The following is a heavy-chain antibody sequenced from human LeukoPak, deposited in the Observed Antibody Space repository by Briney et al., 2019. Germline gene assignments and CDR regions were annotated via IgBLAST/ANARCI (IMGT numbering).Heavy chain of an antibody. V-gene: IGHV1-69*13. CDR2: IIPIFGTA. Sequence: ASVKVSGKASGGTFSSYDITWVRQAPGQGLEWMGGIIPIFGTANYAQKFQGRVTITADESTSTAYMELSSLRSEDTAVYYCARGHCINGVCDRGDYWGQGTLVTVSS. D-gene: IGHD2-8*01. J-gene: IGHJ4*02. CDR1: GGTFSSYD. CDR3: ARGHCINGVCDRGDY.